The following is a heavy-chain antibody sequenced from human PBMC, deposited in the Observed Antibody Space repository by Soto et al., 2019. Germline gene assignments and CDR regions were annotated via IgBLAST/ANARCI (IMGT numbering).Heavy chain of an antibody. CDR3: ATLSLAYCGGDCSENWFDP. V-gene: IGHV4-39*01. CDR1: GGSISSSSYY. CDR2: IYYSGST. Sequence: QLQLQESGPGLVKPSETLSLTCTVSGGSISSSSYYWGWIRQPPGKGLEWIGSIYYSGSTYYNPSLKSRVTISVDTSKNQFSLKLSSVTAADTAVYYCATLSLAYCGGDCSENWFDPWGQGTLVTVSS. J-gene: IGHJ5*02. D-gene: IGHD2-21*02.